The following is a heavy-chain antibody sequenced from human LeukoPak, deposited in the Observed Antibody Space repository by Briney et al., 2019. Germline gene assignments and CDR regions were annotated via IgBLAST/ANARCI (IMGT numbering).Heavy chain of an antibody. CDR2: IYCSGST. D-gene: IGHD3-10*01. J-gene: IGHJ4*02. V-gene: IGHV4-59*01. CDR1: GGSINSYY. CDR3: ARGDYYGSGTYYRVYDY. Sequence: PSETLSLTCTVSGGSINSYYWSWIRQPPGKGLEWIGYIYCSGSTKYNPSLKSRVTISVDTSKNQFSLKLTSVTAADTAVYYCARGDYYGSGTYYRVYDYWGQGSLVTVSS.